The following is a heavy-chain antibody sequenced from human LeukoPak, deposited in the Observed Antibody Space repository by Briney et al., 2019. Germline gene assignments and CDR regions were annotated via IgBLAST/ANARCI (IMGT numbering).Heavy chain of an antibody. J-gene: IGHJ5*02. V-gene: IGHV1-2*02. CDR2: INPSSGST. D-gene: IGHD6-13*01. CDR1: GYTFTGYY. CDR3: ARDISSHNLNGFDP. Sequence: GASVKVSCKASGYTFTGYYMHWVRQAPGQGLEWMGWINPSSGSTNYAQKFQGRVTMTRDTSISTAYMELSRLRSDDTAVYYCARDISSHNLNGFDPWGPGTLVTVSS.